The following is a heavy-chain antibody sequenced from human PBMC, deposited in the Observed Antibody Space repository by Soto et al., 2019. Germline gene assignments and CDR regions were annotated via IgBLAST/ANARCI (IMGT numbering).Heavy chain of an antibody. D-gene: IGHD3-3*01. CDR1: GYTFTTYD. CDR2: MDPNSGST. CDR3: ARERKFDFWRKGLDV. V-gene: IGHV1-8*01. Sequence: ASVKVSFKASGYTFTTYDINWVRQAPGQGLEWLGWMDPNSGSTGYAQNFQGRITMTRNISRNTAHMELSSLQSEDTAVYYCARERKFDFWRKGLDVWGQGTTVTVSS. J-gene: IGHJ6*02.